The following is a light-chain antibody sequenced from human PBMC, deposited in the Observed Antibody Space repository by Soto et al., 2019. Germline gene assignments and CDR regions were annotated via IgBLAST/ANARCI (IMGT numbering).Light chain of an antibody. Sequence: EIVLTQSPGTLSLSPGERATLSCRASQSINNRYLAWYQQKPGQAPRLLIYAASSRATGIPDRYSGSGSGTDFTLPISRLEPEDFAVYYCQHFGSSPGFTFGPGTKVDIK. CDR3: QHFGSSPGFT. J-gene: IGKJ3*01. CDR2: AAS. CDR1: QSINNRY. V-gene: IGKV3-20*01.